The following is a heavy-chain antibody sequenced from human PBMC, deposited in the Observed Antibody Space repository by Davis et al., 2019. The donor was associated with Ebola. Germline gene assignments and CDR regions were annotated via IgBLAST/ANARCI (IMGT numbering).Heavy chain of an antibody. CDR3: AKDALPRMTAAASIYDY. CDR1: GFTFSSYW. V-gene: IGHV3-7*03. CDR2: IKQDGSEK. D-gene: IGHD6-13*01. Sequence: PGGSLRLSCAASGFTFSSYWMSWVRQAPGKGLEWVANIKQDGSEKYYVDSVKGRFTISRDNAKNSLYLQMNSLRAEDTAVYYCAKDALPRMTAAASIYDYWGQGTPVTVSS. J-gene: IGHJ4*02.